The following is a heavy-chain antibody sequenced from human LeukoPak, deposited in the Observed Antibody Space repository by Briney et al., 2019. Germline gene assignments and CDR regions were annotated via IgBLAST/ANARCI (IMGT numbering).Heavy chain of an antibody. V-gene: IGHV5-51*01. CDR3: ASHPNVLLWFGEFHY. J-gene: IGHJ4*02. D-gene: IGHD3-10*01. CDR1: GYSFTNYW. CDR2: IYPGDSDT. Sequence: GESLKISWKGSGYSFTNYWIGWVRQMPGKGLEWMGIIYPGDSDTRYSPSFQGQVTISADKSISTAYLQWSSLKASDTAMYYCASHPNVLLWFGEFHYWGQGTLVTVSS.